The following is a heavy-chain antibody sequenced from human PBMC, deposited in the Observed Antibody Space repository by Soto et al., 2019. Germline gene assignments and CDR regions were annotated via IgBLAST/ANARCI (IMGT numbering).Heavy chain of an antibody. CDR3: AXXXASRXGFTXXF. CDR2: IYYSGST. V-gene: IGHV4-59*01. Sequence: XSLTCTVSGGSISTYYWSWIRQPPGKGLEWIGYIYYSGSTKYNLSLKSRVTISVDTSKNQFSLKLSSVTAADTAVYYCAXXXASRXGFTXXFWXXGTLVTVSS. CDR1: GGSISTYY. D-gene: IGHD2-2*01. J-gene: IGHJ4*01.